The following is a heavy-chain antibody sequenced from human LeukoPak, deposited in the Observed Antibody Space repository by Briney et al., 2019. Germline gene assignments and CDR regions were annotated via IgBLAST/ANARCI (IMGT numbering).Heavy chain of an antibody. CDR3: ARSLGFCSSSNCQEYLQH. Sequence: PGGSLRLSSAASGFTVSSNYMSWVRQAPGKGLEWVSVIYRSGSTYYADSVKGRFTISRDNSNNTLYLQMNSLRAEDTAVYYCARSLGFCSSSNCQEYLQHWGQGTPVTVSS. CDR1: GFTVSSNY. J-gene: IGHJ1*01. D-gene: IGHD2-2*01. V-gene: IGHV3-53*01. CDR2: IYRSGST.